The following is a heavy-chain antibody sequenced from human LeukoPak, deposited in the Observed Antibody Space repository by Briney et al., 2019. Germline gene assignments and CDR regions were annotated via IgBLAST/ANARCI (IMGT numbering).Heavy chain of an antibody. Sequence: GGSLRLSCAASGFTFSSDAMSGVRQAPGKGLEGVSAISGSGYSTYYADSVKGRFTISRDNFKNTLDLQMNSLRAEDTAVYYCAKDVIADSSGYPYYFDYWGQGTLVTVSS. V-gene: IGHV3-23*01. J-gene: IGHJ4*02. CDR1: GFTFSSDA. D-gene: IGHD3-22*01. CDR2: ISGSGYST. CDR3: AKDVIADSSGYPYYFDY.